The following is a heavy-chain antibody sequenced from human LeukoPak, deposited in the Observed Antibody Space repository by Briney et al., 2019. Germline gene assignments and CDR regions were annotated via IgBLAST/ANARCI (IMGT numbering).Heavy chain of an antibody. V-gene: IGHV3-11*01. D-gene: IGHD2-2*01. Sequence: NPGGSLRLSCAASGFTFSDYYMSWIRQAPGKGLEWVSYISSSGSTIYYADSVKGRFTISRGNAKNSLYLQMNSLRAEDTAVYYCARDSWDIVVVPAAANYYYYGMDVWGQGTTVTVSS. CDR2: ISSSGSTI. CDR1: GFTFSDYY. J-gene: IGHJ6*02. CDR3: ARDSWDIVVVPAAANYYYYGMDV.